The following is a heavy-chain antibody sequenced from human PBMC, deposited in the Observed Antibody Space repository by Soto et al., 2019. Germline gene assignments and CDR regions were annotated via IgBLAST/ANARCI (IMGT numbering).Heavy chain of an antibody. D-gene: IGHD6-19*01. Sequence: GGSLRLSCAASGFTFSTYAMNWVRQAPGKGLEWVSVISGCGDSTYYADSVKGRFTVSRDNSKNTLYLQMNSLRAEDTAVFYCAKERSSGWSFDYWGQGTLVTVSS. J-gene: IGHJ4*02. CDR2: ISGCGDST. CDR3: AKERSSGWSFDY. CDR1: GFTFSTYA. V-gene: IGHV3-23*01.